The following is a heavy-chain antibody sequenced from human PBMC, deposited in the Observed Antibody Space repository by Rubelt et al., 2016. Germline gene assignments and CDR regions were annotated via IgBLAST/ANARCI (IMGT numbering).Heavy chain of an antibody. J-gene: IGHJ4*02. CDR2: SEK. Sequence: SEKYYVDSVKGRFTISRDNSKNTLYLQMNSLRAEDTAVYYCAKDIMVRGVITWGFDYWGQGTLVTVSS. D-gene: IGHD3-10*01. CDR3: AKDIMVRGVITWGFDY. V-gene: IGHV3-30*02.